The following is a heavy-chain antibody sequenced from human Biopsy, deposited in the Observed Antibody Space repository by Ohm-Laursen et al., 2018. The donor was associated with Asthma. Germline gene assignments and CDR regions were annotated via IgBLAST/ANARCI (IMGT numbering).Heavy chain of an antibody. Sequence: SDTLSFTCIVSGVSISSDYWSWIRQPTGKGLEWIGHIYYSGSTYSNPSLKSRVTMSVDTAKNQFSLKLNSVTAADTAVYYCARGMQWVIPYEFDLWGQGTMVTVSA. CDR1: GVSISSDY. J-gene: IGHJ3*01. CDR3: ARGMQWVIPYEFDL. V-gene: IGHV4-59*07. D-gene: IGHD6-19*01. CDR2: IYYSGST.